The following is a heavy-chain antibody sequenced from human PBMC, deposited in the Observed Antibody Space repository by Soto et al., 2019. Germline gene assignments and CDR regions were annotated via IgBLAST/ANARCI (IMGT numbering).Heavy chain of an antibody. CDR3: AKAADYGESYYFDY. CDR1: GFTFSSYG. J-gene: IGHJ4*02. V-gene: IGHV3-30*18. D-gene: IGHD4-17*01. CDR2: ISYDGSNK. Sequence: GGSLRLSCAASGFTFSSYGMHWVRQAPGKGLEWVAVISYDGSNKYYADSVKGRFTISRDNSKNTLYLQMNSLRAEDTAVYYCAKAADYGESYYFDYWGQGTLVTVSS.